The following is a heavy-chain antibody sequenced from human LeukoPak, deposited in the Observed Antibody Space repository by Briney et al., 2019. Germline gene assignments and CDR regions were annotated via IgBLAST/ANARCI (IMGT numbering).Heavy chain of an antibody. CDR3: ARHQGYSRSSPYYYRMDV. D-gene: IGHD6-6*01. V-gene: IGHV4-59*08. CDR2: IYDSGTT. J-gene: IGHJ6*02. CDR1: GGSVSSYY. Sequence: SETLSLTCTVSGGSVSSYYWSWIRQPPGKGLEWIGDIYDSGTTNYNPSLKSRVTISVDTSKNQFSLKLSSVTAADTAVYYCARHQGYSRSSPYYYRMDVWGQGTTVTVSS.